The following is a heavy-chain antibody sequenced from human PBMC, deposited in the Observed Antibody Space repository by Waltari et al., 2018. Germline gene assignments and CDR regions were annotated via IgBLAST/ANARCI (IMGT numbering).Heavy chain of an antibody. J-gene: IGHJ4*02. D-gene: IGHD3-22*01. Sequence: QLQLQESGPGLVKPSETLSLTCTVSGGSIRSRRSYWGWIRQPPGKGLEWIGSIYYSGSTYYNPSLKSRFTISVDTSKNQFSLKLSSVTAADTAVYYCASYYDSSGPFDYWGQGTLVTVSS. V-gene: IGHV4-39*07. CDR2: IYYSGST. CDR3: ASYYDSSGPFDY. CDR1: GGSIRSRRSY.